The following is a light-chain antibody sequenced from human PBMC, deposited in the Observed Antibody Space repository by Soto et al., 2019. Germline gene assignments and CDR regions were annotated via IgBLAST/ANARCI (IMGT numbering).Light chain of an antibody. J-gene: IGKJ2*01. Sequence: EIVLTQSPATLSLSPGERATLSCRASQSVSSYLAWYQQKPGQAPRLLIYDASNRATGIPARFSGSGSGTDFTLTISSREPEDFAVYYCQQRSNWPRRTFGQGTKLEIK. CDR2: DAS. CDR3: QQRSNWPRRT. V-gene: IGKV3-11*01. CDR1: QSVSSY.